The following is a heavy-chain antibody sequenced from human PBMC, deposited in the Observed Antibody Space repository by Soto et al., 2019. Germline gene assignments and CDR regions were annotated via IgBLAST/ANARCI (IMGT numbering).Heavy chain of an antibody. CDR3: ARAFGLDCSGGSCPVDY. CDR2: IWYDGSNK. CDR1: GFTFSSYG. Sequence: GGSLRLSCAASGFTFSSYGMHWVRQAPGKGLEWVAVIWYDGSNKYYADSVKGRFTISRDNSKNTLYLQMNSLRAEDTAVYYCARAFGLDCSGGSCPVDYWGQGTLVTVSS. J-gene: IGHJ4*02. V-gene: IGHV3-33*01. D-gene: IGHD2-15*01.